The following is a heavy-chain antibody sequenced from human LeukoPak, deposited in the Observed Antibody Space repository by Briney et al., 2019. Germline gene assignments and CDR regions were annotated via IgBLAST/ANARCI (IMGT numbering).Heavy chain of an antibody. CDR1: GYTFIDYY. CDR2: INPNSGGT. D-gene: IGHD1-26*01. CDR3: ARVKEWELLSPYYYYMDV. Sequence: GASVKVSCKASGYTFIDYYMHWVRQAPGQGLEWMGWINPNSGGTNYAQNFQGRVTMTRDTSIRTVYMELSRLRSDDTAVYYCARVKEWELLSPYYYYMDVWGKGTTVTISS. J-gene: IGHJ6*03. V-gene: IGHV1-2*02.